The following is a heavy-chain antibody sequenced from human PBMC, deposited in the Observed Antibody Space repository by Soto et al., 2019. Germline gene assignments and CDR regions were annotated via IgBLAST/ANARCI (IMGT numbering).Heavy chain of an antibody. CDR3: ARLGYCSSTSCYEFGYYGMDV. J-gene: IGHJ6*02. CDR1: GGTFSSYA. CDR2: IIPIFGTA. V-gene: IGHV1-69*13. D-gene: IGHD2-2*01. Sequence: SSVKVSFKSSGGTFSSYAISWVRQAPVQWLEWMGGIIPIFGTANYAQKFQGRVTITADESTSTAYMELSSLRSEDTAVYYCARLGYCSSTSCYEFGYYGMDVWGQGTTVTVSS.